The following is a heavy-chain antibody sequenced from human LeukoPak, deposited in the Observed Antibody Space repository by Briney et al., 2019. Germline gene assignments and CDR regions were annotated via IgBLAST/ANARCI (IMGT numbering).Heavy chain of an antibody. V-gene: IGHV4-34*01. D-gene: IGHD3-22*01. Sequence: KPSETLSLTCAVYGGSFSGYYWSWIRQPPGKGLEWIGEINHSGSTNYNPSLKSRVTISVDTSKNQFSLKLSSVTAADTAVYYCASVNHYDSSGYYRIDYWGQGTLVTVSS. CDR1: GGSFSGYY. CDR2: INHSGST. J-gene: IGHJ4*02. CDR3: ASVNHYDSSGYYRIDY.